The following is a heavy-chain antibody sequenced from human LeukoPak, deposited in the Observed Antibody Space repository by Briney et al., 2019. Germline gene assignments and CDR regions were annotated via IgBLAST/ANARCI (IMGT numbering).Heavy chain of an antibody. CDR3: ARYSYDSYYFDS. CDR1: GGSISSSSSY. J-gene: IGHJ4*02. V-gene: IGHV4-39*01. Sequence: SETLSLTCTVSGGSISSSSSYWGWIRQPPGKGLEWFGSIFYSGSSYYNPSLKSRVTVSVDTSKNQFSLKLSSVTAADTAVYYCARYSYDSYYFDSWGQGTLVTVSS. D-gene: IGHD5-18*01. CDR2: IFYSGSS.